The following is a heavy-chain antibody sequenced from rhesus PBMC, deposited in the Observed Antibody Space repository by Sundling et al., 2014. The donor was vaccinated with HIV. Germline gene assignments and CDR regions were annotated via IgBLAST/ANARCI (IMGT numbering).Heavy chain of an antibody. CDR1: GGSISSNY. CDR3: ARGGVAAFDV. J-gene: IGHJ5-1*01. CDR2: IGGSSGST. D-gene: IGHD4-29*01. V-gene: IGHV4-165*01. Sequence: QVQLQESGPGLVKPSETLSLTCAVSGGSISSNYWTWIRQPPRKGLEWVGYIGGSSGSTYYNPSLKSRVTISTDTSQNQFSLRLTSVTAADTAVYYCARGGVAAFDVWGPGVLVTVSS.